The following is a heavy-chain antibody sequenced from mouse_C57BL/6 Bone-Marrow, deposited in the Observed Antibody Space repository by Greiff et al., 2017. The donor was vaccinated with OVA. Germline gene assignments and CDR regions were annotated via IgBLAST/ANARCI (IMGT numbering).Heavy chain of an antibody. CDR2: IDPETGGT. CDR1: GYTFTDYE. J-gene: IGHJ3*01. D-gene: IGHD4-1*02. CDR3: TREGAYDTNWRCAY. V-gene: IGHV1-15*01. Sequence: QVQLKQSGAELVRPGASVTLSCKASGYTFTDYEMHWVKQKPVHGLEWIGAIDPETGGTDYNQKFKGKAILTADKSSSTAYMELRSLTSEDSAVYYCTREGAYDTNWRCAYWGQGTVVTVSA.